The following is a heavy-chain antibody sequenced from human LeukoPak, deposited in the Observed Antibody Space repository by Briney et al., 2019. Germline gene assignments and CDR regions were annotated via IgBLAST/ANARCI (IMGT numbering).Heavy chain of an antibody. D-gene: IGHD5-24*01. J-gene: IGHJ4*02. Sequence: SETLSLTCTVSGGSISSFFWSWMRQPPGKGLEWIGHIHYSGSTDYNPSLKSRVTTSVDTYKTQFSLNLTSVTAADTAVYYCARLHRDGCNYFDYWGQGTLVTVSS. CDR2: IHYSGST. CDR1: GGSISSFF. CDR3: ARLHRDGCNYFDY. V-gene: IGHV4-59*08.